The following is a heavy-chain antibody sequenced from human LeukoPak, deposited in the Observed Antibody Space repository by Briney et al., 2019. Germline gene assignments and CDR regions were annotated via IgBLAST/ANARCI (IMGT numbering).Heavy chain of an antibody. V-gene: IGHV1-69*06. J-gene: IGHJ4*02. D-gene: IGHD6-19*01. Sequence: EASVKVSCKASGGTFSSYAISWVRQAPGQGLEWMGGIIPIFGTANYAQKFQGRVTITADKSTSTAYMELSSLRSEDTAVYYCARDSSGWYYFDYWGQGTLVTVSS. CDR1: GGTFSSYA. CDR2: IIPIFGTA. CDR3: ARDSSGWYYFDY.